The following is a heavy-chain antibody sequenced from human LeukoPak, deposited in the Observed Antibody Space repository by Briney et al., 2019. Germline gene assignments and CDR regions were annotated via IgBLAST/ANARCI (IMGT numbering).Heavy chain of an antibody. V-gene: IGHV3-23*01. CDR2: ISGSGGST. J-gene: IGHJ4*02. Sequence: GGSLRLSCAASGFTFSSYAMSWVRQAPGKGLEWVSAISGSGGSTYYADSVKGRFTISRDNSKNTLYLQMNSLRAEDTAVYYCAKDFDRGRCSGGSCYPPYYFDYWGQGTLVTVSS. CDR3: AKDFDRGRCSGGSCYPPYYFDY. D-gene: IGHD2-15*01. CDR1: GFTFSSYA.